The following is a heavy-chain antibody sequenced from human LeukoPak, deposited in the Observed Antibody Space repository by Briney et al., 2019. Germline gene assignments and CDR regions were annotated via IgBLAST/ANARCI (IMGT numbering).Heavy chain of an antibody. CDR1: GFTFSTYG. D-gene: IGHD3-10*01. J-gene: IGHJ4*02. CDR2: ISYDGSDE. V-gene: IGHV3-30*03. Sequence: GESLRLPCAASGFTFSTYGMHWVRQAPGKGLEWVAIISYDGSDEYYADSVKGRFTISRDNSKNTLSLQMNSLTAEDTAVYYCVASSGSYHYWGQGTLVTVSS. CDR3: VASSGSYHY.